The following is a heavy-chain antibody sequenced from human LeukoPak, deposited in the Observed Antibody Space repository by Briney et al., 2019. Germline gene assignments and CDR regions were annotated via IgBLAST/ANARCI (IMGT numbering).Heavy chain of an antibody. CDR3: AREIVRGVPGW. Sequence: SETLSLTCAVSGYSINSGYHWGWTRQTPGKGLEWIGSLYAAGNTYYSPSLKSRVTISLDKSKNLFSLDLRSVTAADTAVYYCAREIVRGVPGWWGQGTLVTVSS. D-gene: IGHD3-10*01. J-gene: IGHJ4*02. CDR2: LYAAGNT. CDR1: GYSINSGYH. V-gene: IGHV4-38-2*02.